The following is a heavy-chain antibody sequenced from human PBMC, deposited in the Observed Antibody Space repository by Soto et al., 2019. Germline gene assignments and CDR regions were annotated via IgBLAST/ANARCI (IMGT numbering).Heavy chain of an antibody. CDR3: ARDAPGAAPY. CDR1: GGSINNGDYY. Sequence: QVQLQESGPGLVKPSQTLSLTCTVSGGSINNGDYYWNWIRQHPEKGLEWMGYINYRGTTFYSPSLKSRIIISVDTSKNQFSLKLSSVTAADTAVYYCARDAPGAAPYWGQGTLGTVSP. J-gene: IGHJ4*02. D-gene: IGHD6-13*01. CDR2: INYRGTT. V-gene: IGHV4-31*03.